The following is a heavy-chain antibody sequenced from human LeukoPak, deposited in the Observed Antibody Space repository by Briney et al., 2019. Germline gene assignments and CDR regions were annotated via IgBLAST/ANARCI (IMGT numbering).Heavy chain of an antibody. J-gene: IGHJ5*02. CDR1: AFTFSSYA. Sequence: PGGSLRLSCAAYAFTFSSYAMSWVRQAPGQGLEWVSAISISGENTYYADSGKGRFTISRATSRNTLYLQMHSLEAEDTALYYFARLISPASLRFSDLWGQGTPVTVSS. CDR3: ARLISPASLRFSDL. CDR2: ISISGENT. D-gene: IGHD3-3*02. V-gene: IGHV3-23*01.